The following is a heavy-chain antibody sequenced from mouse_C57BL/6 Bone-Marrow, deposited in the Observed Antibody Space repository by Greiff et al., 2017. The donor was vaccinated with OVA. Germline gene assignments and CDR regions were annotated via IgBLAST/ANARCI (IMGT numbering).Heavy chain of an antibody. J-gene: IGHJ2*01. V-gene: IGHV1-64*01. Sequence: QVQLQQPGAELVKPGASVKLSCKASGYTFTSYWMHWVKQRPGQGLEWIGMIHPNSGSTNYNEKFKSKATLTVDKSSSTAYMQLSSLTSEDAAVYYWTERDYYGSRDYWGQGTTLTVSS. D-gene: IGHD1-1*01. CDR3: TERDYYGSRDY. CDR1: GYTFTSYW. CDR2: IHPNSGST.